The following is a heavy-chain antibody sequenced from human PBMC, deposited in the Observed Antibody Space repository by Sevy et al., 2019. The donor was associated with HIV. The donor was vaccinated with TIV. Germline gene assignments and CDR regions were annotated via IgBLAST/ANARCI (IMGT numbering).Heavy chain of an antibody. CDR1: GFTFSSFD. CDR2: ITNDGSNK. V-gene: IGHV3-30*18. D-gene: IGHD5-12*01. Sequence: GGSLRLSCVVSGFTFSSFDMHWVRQAPGKGLEWVAFITNDGSNKYYEDSVKGRVTISRDNSKNTLYLQMNSLRAEDTAAYYCAKDRLGSYERLFHYWGRGTLVTVSS. J-gene: IGHJ4*02. CDR3: AKDRLGSYERLFHY.